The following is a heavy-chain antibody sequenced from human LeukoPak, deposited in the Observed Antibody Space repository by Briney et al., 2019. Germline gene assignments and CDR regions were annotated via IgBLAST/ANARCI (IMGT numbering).Heavy chain of an antibody. D-gene: IGHD6-13*01. Sequence: SETLSLTCAVYGGSFSGYYWSWIRQPPGKGLEWIGEINHSGSTNYNPSLKSRVTISVDTSKNQFSLKLSSVTAADTAVYYCARGRITAAGYYYYGMDVWGQGTTVTVSS. CDR3: ARGRITAAGYYYYGMDV. J-gene: IGHJ6*02. V-gene: IGHV4-34*01. CDR1: GGSFSGYY. CDR2: INHSGST.